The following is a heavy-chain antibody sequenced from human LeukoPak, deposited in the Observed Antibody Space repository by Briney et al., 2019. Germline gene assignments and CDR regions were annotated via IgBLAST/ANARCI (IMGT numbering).Heavy chain of an antibody. D-gene: IGHD3-22*01. J-gene: IGHJ3*02. V-gene: IGHV1-8*01. CDR1: GYTFTSHD. CDR2: MNPNSGHT. Sequence: ASVKVSCKASGYTFTSHDVNWLRQATGQGPEWLGWMNPNSGHTGFAQKFQGRATMTRDTSISTAYMELSSLRSEDTAMYYCAMYHYDSSGPYVGAFDIWGQGTMVTVSS. CDR3: AMYHYDSSGPYVGAFDI.